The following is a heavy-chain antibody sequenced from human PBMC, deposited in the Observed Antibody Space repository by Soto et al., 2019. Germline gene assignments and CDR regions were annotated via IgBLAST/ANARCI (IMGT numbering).Heavy chain of an antibody. CDR2: IIPIFGTA. V-gene: IGHV1-69*12. J-gene: IGHJ2*01. Sequence: QVQLVQSGAEVKKPGSSVKVSCKASGGTFSSYAISWVRQAPGQGLEWMGGIIPIFGTANYAQKFQGRVTITADESTSTAYMELSSLRSEDTAVYYCARLYSSGWPREDWYFDLWGRGTLVTVSS. CDR3: ARLYSSGWPREDWYFDL. D-gene: IGHD6-19*01. CDR1: GGTFSSYA.